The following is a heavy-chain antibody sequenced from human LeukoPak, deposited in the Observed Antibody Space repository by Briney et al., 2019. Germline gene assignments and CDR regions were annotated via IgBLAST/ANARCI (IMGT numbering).Heavy chain of an antibody. D-gene: IGHD6-13*01. CDR1: GGSISSYY. Sequence: SETLSLTCTVSGGSISSYYWSWIRQPAGKGLEWIGRIYSSGSTNYNPSLKSRVTMSVDTSKNQFSLKLSSVTAADTAVYYCAREGYSSSSLSGYYYMDVWGKGTTVTVSS. J-gene: IGHJ6*03. CDR3: AREGYSSSSLSGYYYMDV. V-gene: IGHV4-4*07. CDR2: IYSSGST.